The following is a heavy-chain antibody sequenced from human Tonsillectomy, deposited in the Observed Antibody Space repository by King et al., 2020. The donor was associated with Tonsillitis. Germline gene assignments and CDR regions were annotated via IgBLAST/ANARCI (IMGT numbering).Heavy chain of an antibody. Sequence: ESGGGVVQPGRSLRLSCAASGFTFSSYGMQWVRQAPGKGLEGVAVIWYDGSNKYYADSGKGRFTISRDNSKNTLYLQMNSLRAEDTVVYYCARDSGSYTFNWYFDLWGRGTLVTVSS. CDR3: ARDSGSYTFNWYFDL. V-gene: IGHV3-33*08. D-gene: IGHD1-26*01. CDR1: GFTFSSYG. J-gene: IGHJ2*01. CDR2: IWYDGSNK.